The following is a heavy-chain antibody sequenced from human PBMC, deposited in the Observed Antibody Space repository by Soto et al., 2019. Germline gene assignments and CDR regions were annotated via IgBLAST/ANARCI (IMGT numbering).Heavy chain of an antibody. D-gene: IGHD6-19*01. Sequence: QVHLVQSGAEVKKPGSSVKISCKASGGTFSTYGVSWVRQAPGQGLEWMGGITPMVGTEKYAQKFQGTVTITSDESMAAAYMEMRSLRSDDAAVYFCSREADRRWLHLLDYWGQGTLVTVSS. CDR2: ITPMVGTE. V-gene: IGHV1-69*01. CDR3: SREADRRWLHLLDY. CDR1: GGTFSTYG. J-gene: IGHJ4*02.